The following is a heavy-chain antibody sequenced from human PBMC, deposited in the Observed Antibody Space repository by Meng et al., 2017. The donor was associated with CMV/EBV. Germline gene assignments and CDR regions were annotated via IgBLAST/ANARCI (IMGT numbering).Heavy chain of an antibody. CDR1: FSSYS. V-gene: IGHV3-21*01. Sequence: FSSYSMNWVRQAPGKGLEWVSSISSSSSCIYYADSVKGRFTISRDNAKNSLYLQMNSLRAEDTAVYYCARDLGGCSSTSCYKGWFDPWGQGTLVTVSS. CDR3: ARDLGGCSSTSCYKGWFDP. D-gene: IGHD2-2*02. CDR2: ISSSSSCI. J-gene: IGHJ5*02.